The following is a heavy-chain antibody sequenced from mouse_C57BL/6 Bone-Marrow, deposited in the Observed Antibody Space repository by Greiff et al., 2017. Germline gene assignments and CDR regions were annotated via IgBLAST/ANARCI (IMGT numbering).Heavy chain of an antibody. CDR3: TRGTMVTTTRDYFDY. CDR2: ISSGGDYI. J-gene: IGHJ2*01. CDR1: GFTFSSYA. Sequence: EVKVVESGEGLVKPGGSLKLSCAASGFTFSSYAMSWVRQTPEKRLEWVAYISSGGDYIYYADTVKGRFTISRDNARNTLYLQMSSLKSEDTAMYYCTRGTMVTTTRDYFDYWGQGTTLTVSS. V-gene: IGHV5-9-1*02. D-gene: IGHD2-2*01.